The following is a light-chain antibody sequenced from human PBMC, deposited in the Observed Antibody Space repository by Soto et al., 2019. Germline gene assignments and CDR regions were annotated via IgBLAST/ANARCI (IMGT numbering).Light chain of an antibody. CDR1: SSNIGSES. J-gene: IGLJ1*01. Sequence: QSVLTQPPSTSGTPGQRVTISSSGSSSNIGSESVNWYQQLPGTAPKLLIYSYNQRPSGVPDRFSGSKSGTSASLAISGLQSEDEADYICAAWDDSLKGYVFGLGTKLTVL. CDR2: SYN. V-gene: IGLV1-44*01. CDR3: AAWDDSLKGYV.